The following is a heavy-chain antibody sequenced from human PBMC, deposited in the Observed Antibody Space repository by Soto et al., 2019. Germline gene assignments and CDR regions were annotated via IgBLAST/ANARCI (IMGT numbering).Heavy chain of an antibody. CDR1: GFTFSNYA. CDR2: LNGSGGST. Sequence: GGSLRLSCAASGFTFSNYAMTWVRQAPGKGLEWVSCLNGSGGSTSSTDSGKGRFAISRDNSKNTLYLQMNSLGNEDTSIEYCVRDNNWSFDYWGQGILVTVSS. D-gene: IGHD1-1*01. J-gene: IGHJ4*02. CDR3: VRDNNWSFDY. V-gene: IGHV3-23*01.